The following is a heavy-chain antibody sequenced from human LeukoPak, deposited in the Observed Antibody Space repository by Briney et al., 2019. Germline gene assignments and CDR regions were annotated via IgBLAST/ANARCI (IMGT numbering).Heavy chain of an antibody. J-gene: IGHJ4*02. Sequence: SETLSLTCAVYGGSFSGYYWSWIRQPPGKGLEWIGEINHSGSTNYNPSLKSRVTISVDTSKNQFSLKLSSVTAADTAVYYCARGRSIGYYDSSGSRYYFDYWGQGTLVTVSS. V-gene: IGHV4-34*01. CDR2: INHSGST. CDR3: ARGRSIGYYDSSGSRYYFDY. CDR1: GGSFSGYY. D-gene: IGHD3-22*01.